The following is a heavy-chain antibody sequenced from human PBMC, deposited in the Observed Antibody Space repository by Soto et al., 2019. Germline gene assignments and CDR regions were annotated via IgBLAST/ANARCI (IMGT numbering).Heavy chain of an antibody. CDR2: IIPIFGTA. Sequence: QVQLVQSGAEVKKPGSSVNVSCKASGGTFSSYAISWVRQAPGQGLEWMGGIIPIFGTANYAQKFQGRVTITADESTSTAYMELSSLRSEDTAVYYCARGYYDSSGYYYYYYGMDVWGQGTTVTVSS. J-gene: IGHJ6*02. CDR1: GGTFSSYA. D-gene: IGHD3-22*01. CDR3: ARGYYDSSGYYYYYYGMDV. V-gene: IGHV1-69*01.